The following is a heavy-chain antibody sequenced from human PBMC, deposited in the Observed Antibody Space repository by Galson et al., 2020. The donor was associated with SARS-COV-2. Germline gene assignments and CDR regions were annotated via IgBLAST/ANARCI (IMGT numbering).Heavy chain of an antibody. V-gene: IGHV3-74*01. J-gene: IGHJ4*02. Sequence: RLSCAASGFTSSSYWMHWVRQAPGKGLVWVSRIYSEGSSTSYADSVKGRFTVSGDNAKNTLYLQMNSLRAEDTAVYYCARGDMGNDYFDYWGQGTLVTVSS. D-gene: IGHD7-27*01. CDR2: IYSEGSST. CDR3: ARGDMGNDYFDY. CDR1: GFTSSSYW.